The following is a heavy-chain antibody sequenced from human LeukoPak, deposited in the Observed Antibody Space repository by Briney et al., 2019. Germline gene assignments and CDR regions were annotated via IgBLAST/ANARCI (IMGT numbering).Heavy chain of an antibody. D-gene: IGHD6-6*01. CDR2: ISGSGGST. V-gene: IGHV3-23*01. Sequence: GGSLRLSCAASGFTFSSYAMSWVRQAPGKGLEWVSAISGSGGSTYYAGSVKGRFTISRDNSKNTLYLQMNSLRAEDTAVYYCAKTRIAARRFDYWGQGTLVTVSS. CDR3: AKTRIAARRFDY. J-gene: IGHJ4*02. CDR1: GFTFSSYA.